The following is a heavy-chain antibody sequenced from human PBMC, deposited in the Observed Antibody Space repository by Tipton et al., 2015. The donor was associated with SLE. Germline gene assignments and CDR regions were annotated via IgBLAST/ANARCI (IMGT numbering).Heavy chain of an antibody. CDR3: AKEGPGGAALDY. CDR1: GFTFSSYG. CDR2: IRYDGSNK. J-gene: IGHJ4*02. Sequence: SLRLSCAASGFTFSSYGMHWVRQAPGKGLEWVAFIRYDGSNKYYADSVKGRFTISRDNSENTLYLQMNSLRAEDTAVYYCAKEGPGGAALDYWGQGTLVTVSS. D-gene: IGHD6-13*01. V-gene: IGHV3-30*02.